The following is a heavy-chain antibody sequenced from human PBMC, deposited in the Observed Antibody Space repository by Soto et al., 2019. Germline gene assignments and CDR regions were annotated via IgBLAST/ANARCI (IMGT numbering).Heavy chain of an antibody. CDR2: IHYSGST. D-gene: IGHD6-13*01. Sequence: SETLSLTCAVSGDSISSYYCMWIRQPPGKGLESIGYIHYSGSTNYNPSLKSRVTISVDTSKNQFSLKLSSVTAADTAVYYCARGIIAAAFNYYYGMDVWGQGTTVTVSS. CDR3: ARGIIAAAFNYYYGMDV. J-gene: IGHJ6*02. CDR1: GDSISSYY. V-gene: IGHV4-59*01.